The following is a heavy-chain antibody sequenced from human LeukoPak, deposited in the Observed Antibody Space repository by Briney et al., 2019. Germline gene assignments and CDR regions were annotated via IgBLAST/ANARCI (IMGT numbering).Heavy chain of an antibody. Sequence: GGSLRLSCAASGFIFSEYGMHWVRQAPGKGLEWVTFIRYDGSNKYYADSVKGRFTISRDNSKNIVYLQMNSLSSEDTAVYYCAKEGTASKPSDLDYWGQGTLVTVSS. CDR2: IRYDGSNK. CDR1: GFIFSEYG. CDR3: AKEGTASKPSDLDY. D-gene: IGHD1/OR15-1a*01. J-gene: IGHJ4*02. V-gene: IGHV3-30*02.